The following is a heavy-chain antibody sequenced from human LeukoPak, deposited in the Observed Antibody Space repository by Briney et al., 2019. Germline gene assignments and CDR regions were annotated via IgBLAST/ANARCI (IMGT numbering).Heavy chain of an antibody. D-gene: IGHD5-18*01. CDR2: IRSKAYGGTT. V-gene: IGHV3-49*04. Sequence: GGSLRLSCTASGFTFGDYAMSWVRQAPGKGLEWVGFIRSKAYGGTTEYAASVKGRFTISRDDSKSIAYLQMNSLKTEDTAVYYCTRDSLWGYSYGYVFDYWGQGTLVTVSS. CDR1: GFTFGDYA. J-gene: IGHJ4*02. CDR3: TRDSLWGYSYGYVFDY.